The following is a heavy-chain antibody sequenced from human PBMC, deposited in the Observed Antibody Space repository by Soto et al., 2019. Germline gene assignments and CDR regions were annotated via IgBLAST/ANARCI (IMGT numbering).Heavy chain of an antibody. D-gene: IGHD2-2*01. CDR3: ARHGVVLVPAATYWFDP. CDR1: GGSISSSSYY. V-gene: IGHV4-39*01. J-gene: IGHJ5*02. CDR2: IYYSGST. Sequence: QLQLQESGPGLVKPSETLSLTCTVSGGSISSSSYYWGWIRQPPGKGLEWIGSIYYSGSTYYNPALKSQDTISVDTSKNQFSRKLSAVTAADTAVYYGARHGVVLVPAATYWFDPWGQGTLVPVSS.